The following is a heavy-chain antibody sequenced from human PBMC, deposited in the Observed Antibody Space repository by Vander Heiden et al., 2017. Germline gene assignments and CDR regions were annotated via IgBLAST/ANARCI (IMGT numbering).Heavy chain of an antibody. CDR3: AKDRSYALDY. D-gene: IGHD3-16*01. V-gene: IGHV3-23*01. CDR1: GFTFSSYA. Sequence: EVQLLESGGGLVQPGGSLSLSCAASGFTFSSYALSWVRQAPGKGLEWVSALSGSGSNTYYADSVKGHFTISRDNSKNTLFLQMNRLRGEDTAVYYCAKDRSYALDYWGQGTLVTVSS. CDR2: LSGSGSNT. J-gene: IGHJ4*02.